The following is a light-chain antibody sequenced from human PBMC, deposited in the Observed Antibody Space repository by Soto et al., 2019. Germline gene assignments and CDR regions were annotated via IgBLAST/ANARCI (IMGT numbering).Light chain of an antibody. CDR2: EVS. J-gene: IGLJ2*01. CDR3: SSYTSIGTLVV. V-gene: IGLV2-14*01. CDR1: SSDFGGNHY. Sequence: QSVLTQPTSVSGSPGQSITLSCTGTSSDFGGNHYVSWYQHYPGKAPKLMIYEVSNRPSGVSHRFSGFKSGNTASLIISGLQAEDEADYYCSSYTSIGTLVVFGGGTKLTVL.